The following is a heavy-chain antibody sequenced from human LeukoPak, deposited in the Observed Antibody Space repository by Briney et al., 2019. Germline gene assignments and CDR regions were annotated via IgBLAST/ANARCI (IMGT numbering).Heavy chain of an antibody. CDR1: GFTFSSYA. CDR3: ARSIPYGTTWYGRSDY. V-gene: IGHV3-23*01. J-gene: IGHJ4*02. Sequence: GGSLRLSCAASGFTFSSYAMSWVRQAPGKGLEWVSAISGSGGSTCYADSVKGRFTISRDNSKNTLYLQMNSLRAEDTAIYYCARSIPYGTTWYGRSDYWGQGTLVTVSS. D-gene: IGHD6-13*01. CDR2: ISGSGGST.